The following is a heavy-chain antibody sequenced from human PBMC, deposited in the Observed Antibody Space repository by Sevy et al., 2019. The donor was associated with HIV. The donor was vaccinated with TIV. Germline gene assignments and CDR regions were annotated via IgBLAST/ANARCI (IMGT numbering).Heavy chain of an antibody. D-gene: IGHD3-22*01. Sequence: GGSLRLSCAASGFTFNNYAMTWVRQAPGKGLEWVPAVSGGGDTTYYADSVKGRFTISRDNSKNTLYLQMNSLRAEDTAVYYCAKGGSTSGYYLNYFAYWGQGTLVTVSS. V-gene: IGHV3-23*01. CDR3: AKGGSTSGYYLNYFAY. CDR1: GFTFNNYA. J-gene: IGHJ4*02. CDR2: VSGGGDTT.